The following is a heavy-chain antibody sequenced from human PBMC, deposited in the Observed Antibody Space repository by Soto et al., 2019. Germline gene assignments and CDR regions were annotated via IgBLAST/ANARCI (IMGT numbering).Heavy chain of an antibody. V-gene: IGHV1-18*01. Sequence: ASVKVSCKASGYTFTNYGISWVRQAPGQGLEWMGWISAYNGNTNYAQKFQGRVTMTTDTSTSTAFMELRSLRSDDTAVYYCARESTERGLDYWGQGTLVTVSS. J-gene: IGHJ4*02. CDR1: GYTFTNYG. D-gene: IGHD3-16*01. CDR2: ISAYNGNT. CDR3: ARESTERGLDY.